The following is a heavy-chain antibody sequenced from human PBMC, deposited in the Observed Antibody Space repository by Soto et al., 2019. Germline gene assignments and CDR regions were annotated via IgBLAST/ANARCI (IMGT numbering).Heavy chain of an antibody. V-gene: IGHV4-30-2*01. J-gene: IGHJ5*02. CDR2: IYHSGST. CDR3: ARSPHYYGSASYYDWFDP. D-gene: IGHD3-10*01. CDR1: GVSISSGGYS. Sequence: TLSLTCAVSGVSISSGGYSWSWIRQPPGKGLEWIGYIYHSGSTYYNPSLKSRVTISVDRSKNQFSLKLSSVTAADTAVYYCARSPHYYGSASYYDWFDPWGQGTLVSVSS.